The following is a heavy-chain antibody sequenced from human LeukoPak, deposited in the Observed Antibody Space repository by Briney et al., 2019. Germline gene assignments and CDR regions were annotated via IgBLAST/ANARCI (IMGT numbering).Heavy chain of an antibody. D-gene: IGHD4/OR15-4a*01. V-gene: IGHV3-30*02. J-gene: IGHJ3*02. CDR2: IRYDGGRK. Sequence: PGGSLRLSCAASGFIFSSYGMHWVRQAPDKGLERVAFIRYDGGRKYYADSVKGRFTISRDNSKNTLYLQMNSLRAEDTAMYYCAKVSLNMVNDAFDIWGQGTMVSVSS. CDR1: GFIFSSYG. CDR3: AKVSLNMVNDAFDI.